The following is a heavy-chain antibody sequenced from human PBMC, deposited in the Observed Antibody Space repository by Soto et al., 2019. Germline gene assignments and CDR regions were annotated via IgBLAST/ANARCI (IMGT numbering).Heavy chain of an antibody. CDR2: IIPILGIA. CDR1: GGTFSSYT. J-gene: IGHJ4*02. D-gene: IGHD1-26*01. Sequence: QVQLVQSGAEVKKPGSSVKVSCKASGGTFSSYTISWVRQAPGQGLEWMGRIIPILGIANYAQKFQGRVTITAAKSTSTAYMGLSSLRSEDTAVYYCASRYGGHDYWGQGTLVTVSS. V-gene: IGHV1-69*02. CDR3: ASRYGGHDY.